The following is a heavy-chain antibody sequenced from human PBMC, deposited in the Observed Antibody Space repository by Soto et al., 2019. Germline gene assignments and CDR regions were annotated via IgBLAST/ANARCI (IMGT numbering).Heavy chain of an antibody. J-gene: IGHJ6*02. CDR1: GFTFSSYG. CDR3: ARDLGGSGYQYYYGMDV. CDR2: IWYDGSNK. Sequence: PGGSLRLSCAASGFTFSSYGMHWVRQAPGKGLEWVAVIWYDGSNKYYADSVKGRFTISRDNSKNTLYLQMNGLRAEDTAVYYCARDLGGSGYQYYYGMDVWGQGTTVTVSS. V-gene: IGHV3-33*01. D-gene: IGHD3-22*01.